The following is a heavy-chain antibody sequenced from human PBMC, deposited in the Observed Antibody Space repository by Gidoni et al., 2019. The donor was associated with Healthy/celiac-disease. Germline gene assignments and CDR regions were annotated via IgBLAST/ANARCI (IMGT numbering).Heavy chain of an antibody. CDR3: ARDRCSGGSCYGDY. Sequence: EVPLVESGGGLVKPGGSLRLSCAASGFTFSSYSMNWVRQAPGKGLEWVSSISSRSSYIYYADSVKGRFTISRDNAKNSLYLQMNSLRTEDTAVYYCARDRCSGGSCYGDYWGQGTLVTVSS. CDR2: ISSRSSYI. J-gene: IGHJ4*02. V-gene: IGHV3-21*01. CDR1: GFTFSSYS. D-gene: IGHD2-15*01.